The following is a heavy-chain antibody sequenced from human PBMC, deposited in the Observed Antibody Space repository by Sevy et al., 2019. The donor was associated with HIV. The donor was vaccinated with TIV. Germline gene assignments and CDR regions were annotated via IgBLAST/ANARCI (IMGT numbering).Heavy chain of an antibody. Sequence: GSLRLSCAASGFTFSGSAMHWVRQASGKGLEWVGRIRSKANSYATAYAGWVKGRFTISRDDSKNTAYLQMNSLKTEDTAVYYGTSPDPLYSSSWIRLDIWGQGTMVTVSS. D-gene: IGHD6-13*01. CDR1: GFTFSGSA. J-gene: IGHJ3*02. CDR3: TSPDPLYSSSWIRLDI. CDR2: IRSKANSYAT. V-gene: IGHV3-73*01.